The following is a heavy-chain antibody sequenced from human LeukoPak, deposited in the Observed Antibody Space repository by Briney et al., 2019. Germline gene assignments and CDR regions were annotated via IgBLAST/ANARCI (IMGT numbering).Heavy chain of an antibody. CDR2: INPNSGGT. V-gene: IGHV1-2*02. CDR1: GYTFTGYY. Sequence: GASVKVSCKASGYTFTGYYMHWVRQAPGQGLEWMGWINPNSGGTNYAQKFQGRVTMTRDTSISTAYMELSRLRSGDTAVYYCVTGNQLPLDYYYYMDVWGKGTTVTVSS. D-gene: IGHD2-2*01. CDR3: VTGNQLPLDYYYYMDV. J-gene: IGHJ6*03.